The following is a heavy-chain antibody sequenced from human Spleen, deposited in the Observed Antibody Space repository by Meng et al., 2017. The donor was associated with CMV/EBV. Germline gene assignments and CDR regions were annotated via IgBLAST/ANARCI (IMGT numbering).Heavy chain of an antibody. CDR1: FAFNNAW. CDR2: IKTKSDGGTT. J-gene: IGHJ4*02. D-gene: IGHD3-3*01. V-gene: IGHV3-15*01. CDR3: TTRGYYDFWSGASGF. Sequence: FAFNNAWMSWVRQAPGKGLEWVGRIKTKSDGGTTDYAAPVKGRFTISRDDLKNTLYLQMQSLEIEDTAIYYCTTRGYYDFWSGASGFWGQGTLVTVSS.